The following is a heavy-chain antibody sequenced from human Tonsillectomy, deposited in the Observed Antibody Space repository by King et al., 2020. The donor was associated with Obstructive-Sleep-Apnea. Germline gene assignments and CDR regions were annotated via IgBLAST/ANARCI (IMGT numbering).Heavy chain of an antibody. V-gene: IGHV1-8*01. CDR1: GYTFTSYD. CDR2: MNPNSGNT. J-gene: IGHJ4*02. D-gene: IGHD6-13*01. Sequence: VQLVESGAEVKKPGASVKVSCKASGYTFTSYDINWVRQATGQGLEWMGWMNPNSGNTRFAQNFQGRVTMTFNTSRSTASMELSSLRPEDTAVYFCARARGSSWYSLQYWGQGTLVTVSS. CDR3: ARARGSSWYSLQY.